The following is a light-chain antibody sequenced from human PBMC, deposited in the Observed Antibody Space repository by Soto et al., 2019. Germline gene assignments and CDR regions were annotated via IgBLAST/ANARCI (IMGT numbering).Light chain of an antibody. V-gene: IGKV3-20*01. CDR2: GAF. J-gene: IGKJ1*01. CDR3: HQYGSSPET. CDR1: QSVSNSY. Sequence: EIALTQSPGTLSLSPGERATISCLASQSVSNSYLAWYQQKPGQAPRLLIYGAFSRATGIPDRFGGSGSGTDFTLTISRLEPEDFAVYYCHQYGSSPETFGQGTKVDIK.